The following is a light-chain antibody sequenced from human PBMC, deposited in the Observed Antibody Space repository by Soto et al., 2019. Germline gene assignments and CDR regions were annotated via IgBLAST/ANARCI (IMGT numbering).Light chain of an antibody. CDR2: LGS. J-gene: IGKJ3*01. CDR1: PSLLHSDGYNY. Sequence: DIVMTQSPLSLPVTPGEPASISCRASPSLLHSDGYNYLDWYVQKPGQSPRLLIYLGSKRASGIPDRFSGNGSGTDFILKISRVEADDVGVYYGIQFLQTLPTFGPGTKVDIK. V-gene: IGKV2-28*01. CDR3: IQFLQTLPT.